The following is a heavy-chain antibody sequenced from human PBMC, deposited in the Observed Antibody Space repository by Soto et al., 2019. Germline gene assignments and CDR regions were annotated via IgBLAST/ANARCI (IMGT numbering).Heavy chain of an antibody. V-gene: IGHV4-30-4*01. J-gene: IGHJ6*02. CDR3: ARVAALAALDGRDV. D-gene: IGHD6-6*01. CDR1: GGSISSGDYY. CDR2: IYYSGST. Sequence: QVQLQESGPGLVKPSQTLSLTCTVSGGSISSGDYYWSWIRQPPGKGLEWIGYIYYSGSTYYNPAPTSRVNRSVDTSTHQWSPQLTSVTAADTAVYYSARVAALAALDGRDVWGHGTTVTVSS.